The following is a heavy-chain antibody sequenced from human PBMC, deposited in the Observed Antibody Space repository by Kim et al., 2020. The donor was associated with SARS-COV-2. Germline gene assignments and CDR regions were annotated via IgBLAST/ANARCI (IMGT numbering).Heavy chain of an antibody. V-gene: IGHV3-72*01. CDR1: GFTFSDHY. CDR2: TRNKANSYTT. CDR3: ARDSGYYDSSGYDY. J-gene: IGHJ4*02. Sequence: GGSLRLSCAASGFTFSDHYMEWVRQDPGKGLEWVGRTRNKANSYTTEYAASVKGRFTISRDDSKNSLYLQMNSLKTEDTAVYYCARDSGYYDSSGYDYWGQGTLVTVSS. D-gene: IGHD3-22*01.